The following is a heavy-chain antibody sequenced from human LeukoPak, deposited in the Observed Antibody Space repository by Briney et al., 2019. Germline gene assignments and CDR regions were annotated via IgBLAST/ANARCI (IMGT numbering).Heavy chain of an antibody. Sequence: GGSLRLSCTASGFTFGNYAIHWVRHAPGKGLEGVSGISWNCGTIGYADSVKGRFTISRDNDKNTLYLQMNSLRTEDTARYYCAKDVAYYYDTSGHFEYWGQGTLVTVSS. V-gene: IGHV3-9*01. D-gene: IGHD3-22*01. CDR2: ISWNCGTI. CDR1: GFTFGNYA. CDR3: AKDVAYYYDTSGHFEY. J-gene: IGHJ4*02.